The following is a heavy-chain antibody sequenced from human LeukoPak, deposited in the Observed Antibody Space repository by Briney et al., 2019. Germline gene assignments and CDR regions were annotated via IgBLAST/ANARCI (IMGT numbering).Heavy chain of an antibody. V-gene: IGHV3-30-3*01. J-gene: IGHJ4*02. CDR1: GFTFSSYA. D-gene: IGHD1-26*01. Sequence: GRSLRLSCAASGFTFSSYAMHWVRQAPGKGLEWVAVISYDGSNKYYADSVKGRFTISRDNSKNTLYLQMNSLRAEDTAVYYCARERYSGSYFDYWGQGTLVTVSS. CDR3: ARERYSGSYFDY. CDR2: ISYDGSNK.